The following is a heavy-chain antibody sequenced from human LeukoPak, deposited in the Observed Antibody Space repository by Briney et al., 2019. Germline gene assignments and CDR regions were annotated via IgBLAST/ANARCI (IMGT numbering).Heavy chain of an antibody. CDR3: ARLGIITAAGSNDY. D-gene: IGHD6-13*01. V-gene: IGHV3-11*01. CDR2: ISNSGDTI. Sequence: ISNSGDTIYYADSVKGRFTVSRDNPKNSMYLQMNSLRAEDTAVYYCARLGIITAAGSNDYWGQGTLVTVSS. J-gene: IGHJ4*02.